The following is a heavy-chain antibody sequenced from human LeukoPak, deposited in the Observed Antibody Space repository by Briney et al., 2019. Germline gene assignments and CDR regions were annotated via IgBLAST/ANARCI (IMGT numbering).Heavy chain of an antibody. Sequence: GASVKVSCKASGYTFTSYGISWVRQAPGQGLEWMGWIDPNSDNIRYSETFKDRVTMTRDTSTNTAYMELSWLRSDDTAVYYCARSAYNYGYVYFDHWGQGTLVIVSS. CDR1: GYTFTSYG. V-gene: IGHV1-18*01. CDR3: ARSAYNYGYVYFDH. J-gene: IGHJ4*02. D-gene: IGHD5-18*01. CDR2: IDPNSDNI.